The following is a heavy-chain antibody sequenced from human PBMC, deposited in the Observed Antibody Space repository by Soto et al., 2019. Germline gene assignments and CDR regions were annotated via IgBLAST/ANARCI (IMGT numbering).Heavy chain of an antibody. V-gene: IGHV4-34*01. Sequence: PSETLSLTCAVYGGSFSGYYWSWIRQPPGKGLEWIGEINHSGSTNYNPSLKSRVTISVDTSKNQFSLKLSSVTAADTAVYYCARGRWVVVVVAATGYFDYWGQGTLVIVSS. D-gene: IGHD2-15*01. J-gene: IGHJ4*02. CDR1: GGSFSGYY. CDR3: ARGRWVVVVVAATGYFDY. CDR2: INHSGST.